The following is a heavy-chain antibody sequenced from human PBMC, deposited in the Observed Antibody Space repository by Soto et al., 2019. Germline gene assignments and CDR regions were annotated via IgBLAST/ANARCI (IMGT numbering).Heavy chain of an antibody. CDR2: INPMFEAT. Sequence: QVQLVQSGPEVKKPGTSVKVSCKASGVTVNRFAVTWVRQAPGQGFQWLGGINPMFEATNHAQNFQGRAMITADESTTTSCLGIRGLASEDTAVYYCTRGYGGYFDDWGQGTLVLVSS. V-gene: IGHV1-69*01. CDR3: TRGYGGYFDD. D-gene: IGHD2-15*01. J-gene: IGHJ4*02. CDR1: GVTVNRFA.